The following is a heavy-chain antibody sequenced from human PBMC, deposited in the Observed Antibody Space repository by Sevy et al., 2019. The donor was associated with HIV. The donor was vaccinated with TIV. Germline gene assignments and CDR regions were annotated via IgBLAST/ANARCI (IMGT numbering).Heavy chain of an antibody. D-gene: IGHD2-15*01. CDR1: GYTLSELS. CDR2: FDPEDGET. Sequence: ASVKVSCKVSGYTLSELSMHWVRQAPGKGLEWMGSFDPEDGETIYAQTLQGRVTMTEDTSTDTAYMELSSLTSEDTAIYYCATMGIGYYSGASYYQGDWFDPWGQGTLVTVSS. CDR3: ATMGIGYYSGASYYQGDWFDP. J-gene: IGHJ5*02. V-gene: IGHV1-24*01.